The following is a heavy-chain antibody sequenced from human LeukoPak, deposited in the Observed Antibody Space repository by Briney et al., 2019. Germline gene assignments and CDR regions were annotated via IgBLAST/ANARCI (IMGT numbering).Heavy chain of an antibody. D-gene: IGHD1/OR15-1a*01. CDR1: GGSISGNNW. J-gene: IGHJ4*02. CDR3: ARVNTNNGHSCDY. V-gene: IGHV4-4*02. CDR2: IYHSGSP. Sequence: SGTLSLTCAVSGGSISGNNWWGWVRQPPGKGLEWIGEIYHSGSPNYNPSLKSRVTISVDKSRNHFSLNLSSVTAADTAVYYCARVNTNNGHSCDYWGQGTLVTVSS.